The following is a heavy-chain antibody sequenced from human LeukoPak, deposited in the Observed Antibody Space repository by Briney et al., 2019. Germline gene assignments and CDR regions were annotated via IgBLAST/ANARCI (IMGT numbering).Heavy chain of an antibody. CDR1: GGSISSSSYY. J-gene: IGHJ5*02. CDR3: ARQEVAAAWFDP. D-gene: IGHD6-13*01. CDR2: IYYSGST. Sequence: SETLSLTCTVSGGSISSSSYYWGWIRQPPGKGLEWIGSIYYSGSTYYNPSLKGRVTISVDTSKNQFSLKLSSVTAADTAVYYCARQEVAAAWFDPWGQGTLVTVSS. V-gene: IGHV4-39*01.